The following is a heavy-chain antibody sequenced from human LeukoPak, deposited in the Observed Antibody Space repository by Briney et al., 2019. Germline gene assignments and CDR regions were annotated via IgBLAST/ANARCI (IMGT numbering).Heavy chain of an antibody. CDR2: IIPILGIA. CDR1: GGTFSSYT. J-gene: IGHJ5*02. V-gene: IGHV1-69*02. Sequence: GASVKVSCKASGGTFSSYTTSWVRQAPGQGLEWMGRIIPILGIANYAQKFQGRVTITADKSTSTAYMELSSLRSEDTAVYYCASSPMVEQLSWFDPWGQGTLVTVSS. CDR3: ASSPMVEQLSWFDP. D-gene: IGHD5-24*01.